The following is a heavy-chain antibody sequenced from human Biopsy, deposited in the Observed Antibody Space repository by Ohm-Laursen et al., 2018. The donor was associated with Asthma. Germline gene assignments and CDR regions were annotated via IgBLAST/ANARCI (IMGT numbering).Heavy chain of an antibody. D-gene: IGHD3-22*01. J-gene: IGHJ4*02. CDR2: MYHSGSP. Sequence: SDTLSLTCPVSGASITSSAYYWGWIRQPPGKGMEWIGSMYHSGSPYYHPSLKSRATISVDTSKNQLSLKMSSVTAADTAVYFCVRHQYSSSWSTFDYWGQGALVTVSS. CDR3: VRHQYSSSWSTFDY. CDR1: GASITSSAYY. V-gene: IGHV4-39*01.